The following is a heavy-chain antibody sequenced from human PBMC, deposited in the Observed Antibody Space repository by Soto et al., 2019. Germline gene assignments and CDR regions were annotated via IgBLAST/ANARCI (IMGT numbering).Heavy chain of an antibody. V-gene: IGHV4-34*01. CDR2: SNHSGST. CDR3: ARAVVVVAATDWFDP. CDR1: GGSISGYY. J-gene: IGHJ5*02. Sequence: SETLSLTCAVYGGSISGYYWSWIRQPAGKGLEWIGESNHSGSTNYNPSLKSRVTISVDTSKNQFSLKLSSVTAADTAVYYCARAVVVVAATDWFDPWGQGTLVTVSS. D-gene: IGHD2-15*01.